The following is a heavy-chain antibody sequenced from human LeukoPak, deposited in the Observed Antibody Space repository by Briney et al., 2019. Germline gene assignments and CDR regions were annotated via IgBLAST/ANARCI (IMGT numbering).Heavy chain of an antibody. CDR3: ARSNYDSTTFYYHLDL. D-gene: IGHD2/OR15-2a*01. CDR2: VDVHGQGT. J-gene: IGHJ5*02. Sequence: PGGSLRLSCAASGFTFSSYWMHWVRQAPGKGPVWVSRVDVHGQGTAYADSVKGRFTISRDNAKNMLSLQMNSLSAEDTAVYYCARSNYDSTTFYYHLDLWGQGTLVTVSS. V-gene: IGHV3-74*01. CDR1: GFTFSSYW.